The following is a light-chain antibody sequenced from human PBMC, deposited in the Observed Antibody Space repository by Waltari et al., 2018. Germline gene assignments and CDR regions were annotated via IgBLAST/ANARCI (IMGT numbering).Light chain of an antibody. CDR1: SGHSSNI. Sequence: QLVLTQSPSASASLGASVKLTCTLSSGHSSNIIAWLPQKPEKGPRYLMKVNSDGSHSKGDEITDRFSGSSSGAERYLTISTVQSEDEADYYCQTGGHGTWVFGGGTKLTVL. V-gene: IGLV4-69*01. J-gene: IGLJ3*02. CDR2: VNSDGSH. CDR3: QTGGHGTWV.